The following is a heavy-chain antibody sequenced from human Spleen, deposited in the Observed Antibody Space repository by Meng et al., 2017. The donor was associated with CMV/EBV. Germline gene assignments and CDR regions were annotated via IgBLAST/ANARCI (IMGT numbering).Heavy chain of an antibody. CDR2: TYSDGST. Sequence: GESLKISCAASGFTVSSNYMTWVRQAPGKGLDWVSVTYSDGSTSFADSVKGRFTVSRDNSKNSLYLQMNSLRAEDTAVYYCARVSGGNYVVYYYYGMDVWGQGTTVTAP. CDR3: ARVSGGNYVVYYYYGMDV. J-gene: IGHJ6*02. CDR1: GFTVSSNY. V-gene: IGHV3-66*01. D-gene: IGHD1-7*01.